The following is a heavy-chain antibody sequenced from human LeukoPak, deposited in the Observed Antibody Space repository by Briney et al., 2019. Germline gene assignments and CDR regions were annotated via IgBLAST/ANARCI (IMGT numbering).Heavy chain of an antibody. D-gene: IGHD3-16*02. Sequence: ASVNVSCKASGGTFSSYAISWVRQAPGQGLEWMGWINPNCGDTNYAQKFQGRVTMTRDTSISTAYMELSRLRSDDTAVYYCARDGGQHLGVIDYWGQGTLVTVSS. CDR2: INPNCGDT. V-gene: IGHV1-2*02. CDR1: GGTFSSYA. CDR3: ARDGGQHLGVIDY. J-gene: IGHJ4*02.